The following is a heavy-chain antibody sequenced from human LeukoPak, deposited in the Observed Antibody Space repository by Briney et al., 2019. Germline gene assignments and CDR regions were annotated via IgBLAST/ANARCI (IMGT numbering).Heavy chain of an antibody. CDR2: ILPIFGTA. D-gene: IGHD3-10*01. J-gene: IGHJ4*02. V-gene: IGHV1-69*05. CDR3: AREWISGGSGSYIRDY. Sequence: GASVKVSCKASGYTFTGYYMHWVRQAPGQGLEWMGGILPIFGTANYAQKFQGRVTITTDESTSTAYMELSSLRSEDTAVYYCAREWISGGSGSYIRDYWGQGTLVTVSS. CDR1: GYTFTGYY.